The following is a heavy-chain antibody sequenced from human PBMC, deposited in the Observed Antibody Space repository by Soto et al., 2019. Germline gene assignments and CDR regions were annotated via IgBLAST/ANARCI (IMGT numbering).Heavy chain of an antibody. Sequence: SETLSLTCTVSGGSISSSSYYWGWIRQPPGKGLEWIGSIYYSGSTYYNPSLKSRVTISVDTSKNQFSLKLSSVTAADTAVYYCARCRPQRGWFDPWGQGTLVTVSS. D-gene: IGHD1-1*01. CDR1: GGSISSSSYY. CDR3: ARCRPQRGWFDP. J-gene: IGHJ5*02. V-gene: IGHV4-39*01. CDR2: IYYSGST.